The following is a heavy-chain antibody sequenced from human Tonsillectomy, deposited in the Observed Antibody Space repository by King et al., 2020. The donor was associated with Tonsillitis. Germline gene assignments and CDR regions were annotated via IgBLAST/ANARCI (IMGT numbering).Heavy chain of an antibody. CDR2: VYTTGIT. CDR3: ARASGGCSGGSCYSGWYFDL. J-gene: IGHJ2*01. CDR1: GGSLSSGSYY. Sequence: QLQESGPGLVKPSQTLSLTCNVSGGSLSSGSYYWSWIRQPAVKGLEWIGRVYTTGITNYNPSLESRVTISVDRSKNQFSLDLSSVTAADTAVSYCARASGGCSGGSCYSGWYFDLWGRGTLVTVSS. D-gene: IGHD2-15*01. V-gene: IGHV4-61*02.